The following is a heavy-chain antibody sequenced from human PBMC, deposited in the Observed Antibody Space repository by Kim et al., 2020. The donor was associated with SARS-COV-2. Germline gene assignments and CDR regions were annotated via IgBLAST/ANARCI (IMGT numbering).Heavy chain of an antibody. CDR2: IFYSGGT. CDR3: AIVAGCSSWEHFDY. V-gene: IGHV4-59*01. J-gene: IGHJ4*02. CDR1: SDSFSAYY. Sequence: SETLSLTCIVSSDSFSAYYWSWIRQIPGKRLEWIGYIFYSGGTNYNPSLKSRATISGDTSRNQFSLDRTYVTQADTAVYYCAIVAGCSSWEHFDYWGQG. D-gene: IGHD1-26*01.